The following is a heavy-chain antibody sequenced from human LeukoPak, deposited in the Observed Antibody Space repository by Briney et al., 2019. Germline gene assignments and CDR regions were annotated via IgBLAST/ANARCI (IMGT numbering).Heavy chain of an antibody. CDR1: GGSISSYY. CDR2: IYYSGST. J-gene: IGHJ4*02. CDR3: ASQPPTWPYFDY. D-gene: IGHD1-14*01. V-gene: IGHV4-59*01. Sequence: SETLSLTRTVSGGSISSYYWSWIRQPPGKGLEWIGYIYYSGSTNYNPSLKSRVTISVDTSKNQFSLKLSSVTAADTAVYHCASQPPTWPYFDYWGQGTLVTVSS.